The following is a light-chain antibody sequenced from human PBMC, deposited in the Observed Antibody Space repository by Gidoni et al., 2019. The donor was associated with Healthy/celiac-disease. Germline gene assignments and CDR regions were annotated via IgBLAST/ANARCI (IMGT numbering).Light chain of an antibody. CDR2: AAS. CDR3: QQSYSTSWT. CDR1: QSISSY. Sequence: DIQVTQSPSSLSASVGDRVTITCRASQSISSYLNWYQQKPGKAPKLLIYAASSLLNGVPARFSGSGSGTEFTLTISSLQPEDFAVYYCQQSYSTSWTFGQXTKVEIK. V-gene: IGKV1-39*01. J-gene: IGKJ1*01.